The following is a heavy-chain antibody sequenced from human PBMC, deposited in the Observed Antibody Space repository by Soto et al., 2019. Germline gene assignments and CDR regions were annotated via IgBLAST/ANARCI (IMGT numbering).Heavy chain of an antibody. CDR2: IYYSGST. CDR1: GGSISSGGYY. V-gene: IGHV4-31*03. CDR3: AREWELRRGAFDI. D-gene: IGHD1-26*01. J-gene: IGHJ3*02. Sequence: SETLSLTCTVSGGSISSGGYYWSWIRQHPGKGLEWIGYIYYSGSTYYNPSLKSRVTISVDTSKNQFSLRLSPVTAADTAVYYCAREWELRRGAFDIWGQGTMVTVSS.